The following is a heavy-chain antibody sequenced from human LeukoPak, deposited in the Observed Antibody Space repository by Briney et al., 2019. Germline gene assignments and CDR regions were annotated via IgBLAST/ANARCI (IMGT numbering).Heavy chain of an antibody. CDR3: AKGADGPGRPYHY. CDR2: IDHTGSI. D-gene: IGHD5-24*01. Sequence: SETLSLTCAVPAWSSTGYHRCGIRQPPGMGLEWIGEIDHTGSISYNPSLRSRVTISVDTFKNQFSLKLRSVTAADRAIYYCAKGADGPGRPYHYWGQGILVTVSS. J-gene: IGHJ4*02. V-gene: IGHV4-34*01. CDR1: AWSSTGYH.